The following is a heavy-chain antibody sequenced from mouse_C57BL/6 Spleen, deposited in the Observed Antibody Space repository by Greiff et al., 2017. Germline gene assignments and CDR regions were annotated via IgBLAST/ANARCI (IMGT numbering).Heavy chain of an antibody. CDR2: ISSGSSTI. J-gene: IGHJ4*01. CDR3: ARKGYYGHYYAMDY. Sequence: EVKLMESGGGLVKPGGSLKLSCAASGFTFSDYGMHWVRQAPEKGLEWVAYISSGSSTIYYADTVKGRFTISRDNAKNTLFLQMTSLRSEDTAMYYWARKGYYGHYYAMDYWGQGTSVTVSS. V-gene: IGHV5-17*01. CDR1: GFTFSDYG. D-gene: IGHD1-1*01.